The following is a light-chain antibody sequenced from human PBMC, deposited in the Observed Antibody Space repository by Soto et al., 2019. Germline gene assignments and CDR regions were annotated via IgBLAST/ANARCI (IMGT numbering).Light chain of an antibody. CDR1: SSNIGSNY. J-gene: IGLJ1*01. CDR3: AAWDDSLSGLYV. CDR2: RNN. V-gene: IGLV1-47*01. Sequence: QSVLTQPPSASGTPGQRVTISCSGSSSNIGSNYVYWYQQLPGTAPKLLIYRNNQRPSGVPDRFSGSKSGTSASLAMSGLRSEDEADYYCAAWDDSLSGLYVFGTGTKLTVL.